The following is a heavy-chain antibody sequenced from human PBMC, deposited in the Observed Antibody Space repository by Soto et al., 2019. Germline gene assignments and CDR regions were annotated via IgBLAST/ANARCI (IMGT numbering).Heavy chain of an antibody. CDR1: RFSFTSYY. CDR2: INPSGGST. J-gene: IGHJ5*02. V-gene: IGHV1-46*01. Sequence: AAVKVSCKASRFSFTSYYIHYVRQAPGQGLEWMGIINPSGGSTTYAQRFQGRLTMTKYTSTSNIYMDLSSLRSEDTTVYYCARGRRDAYKGGWFGPWGQGTLVTVSS. CDR3: ARGRRDAYKGGWFGP. D-gene: IGHD1-1*01.